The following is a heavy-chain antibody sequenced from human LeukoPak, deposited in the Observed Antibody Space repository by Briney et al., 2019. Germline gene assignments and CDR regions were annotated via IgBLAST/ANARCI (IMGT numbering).Heavy chain of an antibody. J-gene: IGHJ4*02. D-gene: IGHD2-2*01. CDR1: GYSFINFG. V-gene: IGHV1-18*01. CDR3: ARDLGQYCSSTSCYGGDY. Sequence: SVKVSCKASGYSFINFGLSWVRQAPGQGLEWMGWISAYNGYTNYAQKLQGRVTMTTDTSTSTAYMELSSLRSEDTAVYYCARDLGQYCSSTSCYGGDYWGQGTLVTVSS. CDR2: ISAYNGYT.